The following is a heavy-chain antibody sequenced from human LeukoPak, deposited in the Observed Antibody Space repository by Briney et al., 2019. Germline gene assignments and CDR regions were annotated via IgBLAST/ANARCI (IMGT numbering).Heavy chain of an antibody. CDR2: INAGNGNT. CDR3: ARSPDIVVVVAAWGWFDP. J-gene: IGHJ5*02. CDR1: GYTFTSYA. D-gene: IGHD2-15*01. V-gene: IGHV1-3*01. Sequence: PWASVKVSCKASGYTFTSYAMHWVRQAPGQRLEWMGWINAGNGNTKYSQKFQGRVTITRDTSASTAYMELSSLRSKDTAVYYCARSPDIVVVVAAWGWFDPWGQGTLVTVSS.